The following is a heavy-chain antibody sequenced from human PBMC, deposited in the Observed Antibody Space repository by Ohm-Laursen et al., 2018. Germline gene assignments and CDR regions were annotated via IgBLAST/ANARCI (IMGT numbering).Heavy chain of an antibody. V-gene: IGHV3-33*05. CDR2: ISYDGSNK. D-gene: IGHD3-22*01. Sequence: SLRLSCAASGFTFSSYGMHWVRQAPGKGLEWVAVISYDGSNKYYADSVKGRFTISRDNSKNTLYLQMNSLRAEDTAVYYCAKAPPHYYDSSGYYPVLGYWGQGTLVTVSS. CDR1: GFTFSSYG. J-gene: IGHJ4*02. CDR3: AKAPPHYYDSSGYYPVLGY.